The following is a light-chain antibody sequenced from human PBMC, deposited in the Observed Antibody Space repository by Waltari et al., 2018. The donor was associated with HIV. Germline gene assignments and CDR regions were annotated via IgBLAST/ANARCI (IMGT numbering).Light chain of an antibody. Sequence: QSALTQPPSASGSPGQSVTISCTGPSSDVGAYNYVSWFQQHPGQAPKLMSYDVTKRPAGVPDRFSGSKSGNTASLTVSGLQAEDEADYYCASHAGSKDVFGGGTRLTVL. CDR2: DVT. V-gene: IGLV2-8*01. CDR3: ASHAGSKDV. J-gene: IGLJ2*01. CDR1: SSDVGAYNY.